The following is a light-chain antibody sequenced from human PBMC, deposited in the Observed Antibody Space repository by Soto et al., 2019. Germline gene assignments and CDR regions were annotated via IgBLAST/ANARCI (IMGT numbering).Light chain of an antibody. CDR1: QVLGTN. V-gene: IGKV3-15*01. Sequence: EIVMTQSPGTLSVSPGETATLSCRASQVLGTNLAWHQQKPGQSPTLILYGIYIRATGPPVRFTVSGSGTELTLIITSLQSKDFATYYVKQYNYWPPITFGQGTRLEIK. J-gene: IGKJ5*01. CDR2: GIY. CDR3: KQYNYWPPIT.